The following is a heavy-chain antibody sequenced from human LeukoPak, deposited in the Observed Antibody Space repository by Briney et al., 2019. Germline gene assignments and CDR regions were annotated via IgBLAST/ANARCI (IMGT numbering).Heavy chain of an antibody. D-gene: IGHD3-10*01. Sequence: GGSLRLSCAASGFTFNNAWMSWVRQAPGKGLEWVGRIKTKTDGGTTDYAAPVKGRFTISRDDSKNTLYLQMNSLKIEDTAVYYCTTQGSITMVRGVILYWGQGTLVTVSS. CDR3: TTQGSITMVRGVILY. J-gene: IGHJ4*02. CDR2: IKTKTDGGTT. CDR1: GFTFNNAW. V-gene: IGHV3-15*01.